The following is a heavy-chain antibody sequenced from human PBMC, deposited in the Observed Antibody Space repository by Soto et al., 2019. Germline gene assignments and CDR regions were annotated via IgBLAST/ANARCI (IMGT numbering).Heavy chain of an antibody. Sequence: SETLSLTCTVSGGSISSGDYYWSWIRQPPGKGLERIGYIYYSGSTYYNPSLKSRVTISVDTSKNQFSLKLSSVTAADTAVYYCATNRIAAAGIRYYYYGMDVWGQGTTVTVSS. CDR1: GGSISSGDYY. CDR3: ATNRIAAAGIRYYYYGMDV. D-gene: IGHD6-13*01. V-gene: IGHV4-30-4*01. CDR2: IYYSGST. J-gene: IGHJ6*02.